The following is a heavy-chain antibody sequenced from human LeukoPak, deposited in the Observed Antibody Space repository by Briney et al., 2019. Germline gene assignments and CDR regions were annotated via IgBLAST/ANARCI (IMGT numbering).Heavy chain of an antibody. CDR1: GGSIRSTNW. D-gene: IGHD3-3*01. J-gene: IGHJ4*02. V-gene: IGHV4/OR15-8*02. CDR3: ARGTIFGPMSYFDY. CDR2: ISLSGQT. Sequence: SETLSLTCGVSGGSIRSTNWWSWVRQPPGQGLEWIGEISLSGQTNFNPSLNGRVTMSLDESRNQPSLKLTSVTAADTAVYYCARGTIFGPMSYFDYWGQGTLVTVSS.